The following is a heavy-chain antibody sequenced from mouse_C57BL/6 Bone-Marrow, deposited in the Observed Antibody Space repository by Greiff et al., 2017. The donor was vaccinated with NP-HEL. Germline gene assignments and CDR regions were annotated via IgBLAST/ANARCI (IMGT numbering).Heavy chain of an antibody. J-gene: IGHJ3*01. V-gene: IGHV5-12*01. CDR3: ARRAQATAWFAY. CDR2: ISNGGGST. D-gene: IGHD3-2*02. CDR1: GFTFSDYY. Sequence: EVMLVESGGGLVQPGGSLKLSCAASGFTFSDYYMYWVRQTPEKRLEWVAYISNGGGSTYYPDTVKGRFTISRANAKNTLYLQMSRLKSEDTAMYYCARRAQATAWFAYWGQGTLVTVSA.